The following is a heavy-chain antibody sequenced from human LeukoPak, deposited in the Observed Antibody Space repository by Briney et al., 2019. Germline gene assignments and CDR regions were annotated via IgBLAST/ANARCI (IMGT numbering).Heavy chain of an antibody. V-gene: IGHV4-31*03. Sequence: PSETLSLTCTVSGASIISGGYYSSWIRQHPGMCREWLGYIYYSGTTYYNPSLKSRVTISVDTSNNQFSLKLSSVPAADTAVYYCARADRSGYSYFDYWGQGTLVTVSS. CDR2: IYYSGTT. CDR1: GASIISGGYY. J-gene: IGHJ4*02. D-gene: IGHD3-22*01. CDR3: ARADRSGYSYFDY.